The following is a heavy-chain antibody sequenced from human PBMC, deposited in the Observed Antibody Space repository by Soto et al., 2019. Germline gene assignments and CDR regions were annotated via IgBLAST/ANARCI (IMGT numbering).Heavy chain of an antibody. D-gene: IGHD1-26*01. Sequence: ASVKVSCKASGGIFSSYAISWLRQAPGQGLEWMGAVIPILGQAYYAQNFQDRVTITADESTRTAYMDLISLRSDDTAVYFCARVGGVGAPPGADYWGQGTLVTVSS. J-gene: IGHJ4*02. V-gene: IGHV1-69*13. CDR2: VIPILGQA. CDR1: GGIFSSYA. CDR3: ARVGGVGAPPGADY.